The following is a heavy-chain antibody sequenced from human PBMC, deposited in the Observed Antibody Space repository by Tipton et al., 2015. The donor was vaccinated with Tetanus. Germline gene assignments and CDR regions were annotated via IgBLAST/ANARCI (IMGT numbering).Heavy chain of an antibody. Sequence: TLSLTCNVSGASMSSSSYYWDWIRQPPGKGLEWIGSIYYSGSSYYNPTLKSRVTISVDTSKNQFSLKLDSVTAADAAVYYCARPSTTVTPRAFDVWGQGTMVTVSS. J-gene: IGHJ3*01. CDR3: ARPSTTVTPRAFDV. V-gene: IGHV4-39*01. CDR2: IYYSGSS. D-gene: IGHD4-17*01. CDR1: GASMSSSSYY.